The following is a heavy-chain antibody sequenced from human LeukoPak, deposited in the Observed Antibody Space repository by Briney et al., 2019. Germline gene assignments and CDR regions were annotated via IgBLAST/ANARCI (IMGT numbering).Heavy chain of an antibody. CDR3: TTSLTPGVWFGDPFDY. J-gene: IGHJ4*02. CDR2: IRSKTDGGAT. D-gene: IGHD3-10*01. CDR1: GFTFNNAW. V-gene: IGHV3-15*01. Sequence: PGGSLRLSCAASGFTFNNAWMSWVRQAPGKGLEWVGRIRSKTDGGATEYAAPGKGRVTISRDDSKKTLYLKMNSLKTGHTAVHYCTTSLTPGVWFGDPFDYGGQGTLVTVSS.